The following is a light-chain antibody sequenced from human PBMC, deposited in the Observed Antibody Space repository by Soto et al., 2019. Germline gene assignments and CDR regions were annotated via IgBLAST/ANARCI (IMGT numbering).Light chain of an antibody. J-gene: IGKJ1*01. CDR2: DAS. Sequence: AIRMTQSPSSFSASTGDRVSITCRATQDIGTYLAWYQQIPGKAPKLLIYDASTLQTGVPSRFSGSGSGTDFTLTISYLQSEDFGTYYCQQFYNYPRTFGPGTKVDIK. V-gene: IGKV1-8*01. CDR3: QQFYNYPRT. CDR1: QDIGTY.